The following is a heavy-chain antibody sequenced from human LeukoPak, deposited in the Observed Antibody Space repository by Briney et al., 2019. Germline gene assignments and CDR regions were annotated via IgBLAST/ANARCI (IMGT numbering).Heavy chain of an antibody. Sequence: GASVKVSCKASGYTFTGYYMHWVRQAPGQGLEWMGWINPNSGGTNYAQKFQGRVTVTRDTSISTAYMELSRLRSDDTAVYYCARVSWDSSGYYFDYWGQGTLVTVSS. J-gene: IGHJ4*02. D-gene: IGHD3-22*01. CDR3: ARVSWDSSGYYFDY. V-gene: IGHV1-2*02. CDR2: INPNSGGT. CDR1: GYTFTGYY.